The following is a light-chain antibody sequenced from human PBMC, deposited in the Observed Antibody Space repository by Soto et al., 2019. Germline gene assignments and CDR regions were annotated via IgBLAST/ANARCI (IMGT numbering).Light chain of an antibody. CDR3: QQRNIWPPVT. Sequence: EIVMTKTPATLSVSPGERATLYCRASQSVSSNLAWYQQKPGQAPGHLIYGAFNRVTGIPARFSGSGYGADYTITISSLEHEDFAVYYCQQRNIWPPVTFGQGTRLEIK. V-gene: IGKV3-11*01. CDR2: GAF. J-gene: IGKJ5*01. CDR1: QSVSSN.